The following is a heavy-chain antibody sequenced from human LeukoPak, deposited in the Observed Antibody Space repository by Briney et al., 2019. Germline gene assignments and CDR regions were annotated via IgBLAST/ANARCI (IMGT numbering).Heavy chain of an antibody. CDR2: IYYSGST. CDR1: GGSFSGYY. J-gene: IGHJ4*02. V-gene: IGHV4-39*01. Sequence: PSETLSLTCAVYGGSFSGYYWGWIRQPPGKGLEWIGSIYYSGSTYYNPSLKSRVTISVDTSKNQFSLKLSSVTAADTAVYYCARHDGGTYYDFWSGYSPGDYWGQGTLVTVSS. CDR3: ARHDGGTYYDFWSGYSPGDY. D-gene: IGHD3-3*01.